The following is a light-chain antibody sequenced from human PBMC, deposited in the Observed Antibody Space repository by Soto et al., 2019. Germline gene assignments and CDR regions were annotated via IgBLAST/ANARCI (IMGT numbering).Light chain of an antibody. J-gene: IGLJ3*02. Sequence: QSVLTQPPSVSGAPGQRVTISCTGSSSNIGADYDVHWYQQIPGKAPKLLIYGNINRPSGVPDRFSGSKSGTSASLAITGLQAEDEADYFCQSFDSGLSGSGVFGGGTQLTVL. V-gene: IGLV1-40*01. CDR2: GNI. CDR3: QSFDSGLSGSGV. CDR1: SSNIGADYD.